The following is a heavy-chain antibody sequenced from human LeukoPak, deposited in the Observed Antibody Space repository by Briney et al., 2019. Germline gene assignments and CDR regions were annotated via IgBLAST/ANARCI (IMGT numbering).Heavy chain of an antibody. V-gene: IGHV3-64D*06. CDR1: GFTFTTFA. CDR2: VGTSGIST. CDR3: VKGSQVVYSPSFDY. J-gene: IGHJ4*02. D-gene: IGHD2-2*01. Sequence: GGSLRLSCSASGFTFTTFAMHWVRQAPGKGLQYVSAVGTSGISTYYADSVRGRFIISRDNSENTLYLQMSSLRPDDTAVYYCVKGSQVVYSPSFDYWGQGTLVTVSS.